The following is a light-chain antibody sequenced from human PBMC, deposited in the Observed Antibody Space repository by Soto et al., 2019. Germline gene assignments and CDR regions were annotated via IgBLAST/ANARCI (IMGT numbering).Light chain of an antibody. CDR2: EVF. J-gene: IGLJ1*01. CDR3: SSYAGSNNFDV. CDR1: SSDGGGYNY. V-gene: IGLV2-8*01. Sequence: QSALTQPPSASGSPGQSVTISCTGTSSDGGGYNYVSWYQQHPGKAPKLMIYEVFKRPSGVPDRFSGSKSGNTASLTVSGLQAEDEADYYYSSYAGSNNFDVFGTGTKLTVL.